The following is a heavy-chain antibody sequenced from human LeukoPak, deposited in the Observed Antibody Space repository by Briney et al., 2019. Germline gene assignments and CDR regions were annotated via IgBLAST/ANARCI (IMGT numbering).Heavy chain of an antibody. CDR2: IYYSGST. D-gene: IGHD3-10*01. J-gene: IGHJ4*02. CDR1: GGSISSYY. Sequence: SETLSLTCTVSGGSISSYYWSWIRQPPGKGLEWIGYIYYSGSTNYNPSLKSRVTISVDTSKNRFSLKLSSVTAADTAVYYCARVKGYGLRYDYWGQGTLVTVSS. V-gene: IGHV4-59*01. CDR3: ARVKGYGLRYDY.